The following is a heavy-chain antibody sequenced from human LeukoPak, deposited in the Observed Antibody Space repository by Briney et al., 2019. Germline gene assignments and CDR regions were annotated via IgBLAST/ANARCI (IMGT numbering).Heavy chain of an antibody. Sequence: PSETLYLTWNVSGGSISSSNFYWGWIRQPPGKGLEWIGSLYYSGSTYYNPSLKSRVTISVDTSKNQFSLKLSSVTAADTAVYYCASGSLTPAYAFDYWGQGTLVTVSS. CDR2: LYYSGST. J-gene: IGHJ4*02. V-gene: IGHV4-39*07. CDR1: GGSISSSNFY. D-gene: IGHD2-2*01. CDR3: ASGSLTPAYAFDY.